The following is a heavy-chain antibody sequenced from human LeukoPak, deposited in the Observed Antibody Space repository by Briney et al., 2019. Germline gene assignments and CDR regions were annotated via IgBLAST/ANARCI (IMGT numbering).Heavy chain of an antibody. CDR2: IYSGGST. CDR1: GFTVSSSY. CDR3: ARSSSTVFPYYFDY. Sequence: GGSLRLSCAASGFTVSSSYMSWVRQAPGKGLEWVSVIYSGGSTYYADSVKGRFTISRDNSKNTLYLQMNSLRAEDTAVYYCARSSSTVFPYYFDYWGQGTLVTVSS. J-gene: IGHJ4*02. D-gene: IGHD4-17*01. V-gene: IGHV3-53*01.